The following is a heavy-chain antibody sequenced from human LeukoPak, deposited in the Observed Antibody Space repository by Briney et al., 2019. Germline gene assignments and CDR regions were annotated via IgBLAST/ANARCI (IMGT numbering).Heavy chain of an antibody. D-gene: IGHD3-22*01. V-gene: IGHV4-34*01. CDR1: GGSFSGYY. CDR2: INHSGST. CDR3: AGLQYYYDSSGHYYFDY. J-gene: IGHJ4*02. Sequence: PSETLSLTCAVYGGSFSGYYWSWIRQPPGKGLEWIGEINHSGSTNYNPSLKSRVTISVDTSKNQFSLKLSSVTAADTAVYYCAGLQYYYDSSGHYYFDYWGQGTLVTVSS.